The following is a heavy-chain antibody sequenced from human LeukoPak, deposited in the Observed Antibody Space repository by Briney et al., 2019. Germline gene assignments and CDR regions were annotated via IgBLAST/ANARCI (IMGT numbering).Heavy chain of an antibody. CDR2: ISGSGGST. CDR1: GFTFSSYG. Sequence: GASLRLSCAGSGFTFSSYGMTWVRQAPGKGLEWVPAISGSGGSTYYADSVKGRFTISRDNSKNTLYLQMNTLRAEDTAIYYCAKDRVGVAVAAYWGQGTLVTVSS. V-gene: IGHV3-23*01. CDR3: AKDRVGVAVAAY. J-gene: IGHJ4*02. D-gene: IGHD6-19*01.